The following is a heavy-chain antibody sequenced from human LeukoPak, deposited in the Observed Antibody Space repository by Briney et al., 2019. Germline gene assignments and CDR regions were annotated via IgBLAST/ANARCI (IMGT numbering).Heavy chain of an antibody. CDR2: IYHSGST. CDR3: ARETVTPSDAFDI. D-gene: IGHD1-14*01. J-gene: IGHJ3*02. V-gene: IGHV4-38-2*02. CDR1: GYSISSGYY. Sequence: PSETLSLTCTVSGYSISSGYYWGWIRQPPGKGLEWIGSIYHSGSTYYNPSLKSRVTISVDTSKNQFSLKLSSVTAADTAVYYCARETVTPSDAFDIWGQGTMVTVSS.